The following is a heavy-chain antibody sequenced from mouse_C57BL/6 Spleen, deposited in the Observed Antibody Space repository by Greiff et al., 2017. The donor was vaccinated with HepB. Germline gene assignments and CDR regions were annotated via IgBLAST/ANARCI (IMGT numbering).Heavy chain of an antibody. V-gene: IGHV1-18*01. CDR3: ARFGYDGYYDFAY. CDR2: INPNNGGT. J-gene: IGHJ3*01. D-gene: IGHD2-3*01. Sequence: EVQLQQSGPELVKPGASVKIPCKASGYTFTDYNMDWVKQSHGKSLEWIGDINPNNGGTIYNQKFKGKATLTVDKSSSTAYMELRSLTSEDTAVYYCARFGYDGYYDFAYWGQGTLVTVSA. CDR1: GYTFTDYN.